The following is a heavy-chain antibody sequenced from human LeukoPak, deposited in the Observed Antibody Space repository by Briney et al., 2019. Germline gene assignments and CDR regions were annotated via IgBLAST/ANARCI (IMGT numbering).Heavy chain of an antibody. J-gene: IGHJ3*02. V-gene: IGHV1-69*13. Sequence: SVTVSCTASGGTFSSYAISWVSQAPGQGLEWMGRIIPIFGTANYAQKFQGRVTITADESTSTAYMELSSLRSEDTAVYYCASPYYYDSSGYSAFDIWGQGTMVTVSS. CDR2: IIPIFGTA. CDR3: ASPYYYDSSGYSAFDI. D-gene: IGHD3-22*01. CDR1: GGTFSSYA.